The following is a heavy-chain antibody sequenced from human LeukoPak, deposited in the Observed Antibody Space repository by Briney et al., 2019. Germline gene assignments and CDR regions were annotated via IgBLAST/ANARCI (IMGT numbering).Heavy chain of an antibody. CDR3: ARGVEAAAGNWFDP. D-gene: IGHD6-13*01. CDR2: IYYSGST. J-gene: IGHJ5*02. Sequence: SETLPLTCTVSDGSISSSSYYWGWIRQPPGKGLEWIGSIYYSGSTYYNPSLKSRVTISVDTSKNQFSLKLSSVTAADTAVYYCARGVEAAAGNWFDPWGQGTLATVSS. V-gene: IGHV4-39*07. CDR1: DGSISSSSYY.